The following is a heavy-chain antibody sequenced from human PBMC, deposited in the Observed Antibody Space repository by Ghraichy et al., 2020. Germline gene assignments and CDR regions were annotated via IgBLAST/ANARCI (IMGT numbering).Heavy chain of an antibody. V-gene: IGHV1-58*01. J-gene: IGHJ3*02. Sequence: SVKVSCKASGFTFTSSAVQWVRQARGQRLEWIGWIVVGSGNTNYAQKFQERVTITRDMSTSTAYMELSSLRSEDTAVYYCAANQAVAGIFGAFDIWGQGTMVTVSS. CDR3: AANQAVAGIFGAFDI. CDR1: GFTFTSSA. D-gene: IGHD6-19*01. CDR2: IVVGSGNT.